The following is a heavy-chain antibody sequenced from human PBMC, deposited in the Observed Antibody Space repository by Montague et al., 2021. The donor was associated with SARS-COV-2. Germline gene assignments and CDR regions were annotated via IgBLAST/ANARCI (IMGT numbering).Heavy chain of an antibody. CDR1: GFSFSSYD. J-gene: IGHJ4*02. D-gene: IGHD1-26*01. V-gene: IGHV3-48*03. CDR2: ISSSGSAI. Sequence: SLRLSCAASGFSFSSYDMNWVRQAPGKGLEWVSYISSSGSAIYYADSVKGRFTISRDNATNSLYLQMNSLRAEDTAVYYCARDFETVGGLDRNDDWGQGTLVTVSS. CDR3: ARDFETVGGLDRNDD.